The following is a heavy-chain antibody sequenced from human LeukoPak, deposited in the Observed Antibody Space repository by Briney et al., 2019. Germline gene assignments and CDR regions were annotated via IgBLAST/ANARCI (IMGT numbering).Heavy chain of an antibody. CDR3: ARVSIAAAEYYYDY. J-gene: IGHJ4*02. CDR2: IYHSGST. V-gene: IGHV4-4*02. Sequence: SETLSLTCAASGGSISSSNWWSWVRQPPGKGLEWIGKIYHSGSTNYNPSLKSRVTISVDKSKNQFSLKLSSVTAADTAVYYCARVSIAAAEYYYDYWGQGTLVTVSS. CDR1: GGSISSSNW. D-gene: IGHD6-13*01.